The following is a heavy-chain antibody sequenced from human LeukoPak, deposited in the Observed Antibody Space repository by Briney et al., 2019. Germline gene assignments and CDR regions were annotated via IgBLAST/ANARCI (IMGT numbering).Heavy chain of an antibody. Sequence: SETLSLTCVVSGYSISSGYYWGWIRQPPGKGLEWIASIYHSGSTYYNPSLKSRVTISVDTSKNRFSLKLSSVTAADTAVYYCARGPSDGYGGNSDYWGQGTLVTVSS. V-gene: IGHV4-38-2*01. J-gene: IGHJ4*02. CDR2: IYHSGST. D-gene: IGHD4-23*01. CDR3: ARGPSDGYGGNSDY. CDR1: GYSISSGYY.